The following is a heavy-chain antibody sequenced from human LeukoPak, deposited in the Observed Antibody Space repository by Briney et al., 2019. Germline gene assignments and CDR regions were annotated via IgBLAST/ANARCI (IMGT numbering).Heavy chain of an antibody. V-gene: IGHV4-34*01. CDR2: INHSGST. D-gene: IGHD3-22*01. J-gene: IGHJ5*02. Sequence: SETLSLTCAVYGGSFSGYFWSWIRQPPGKGLEWLGEINHSGSTNYNPSLKSRVTISTDTSNNQSSLKLSSVTAADTAVYYCATLSTDYDNNWFDPWGQGTLVTVSS. CDR3: ATLSTDYDNNWFDP. CDR1: GGSFSGYF.